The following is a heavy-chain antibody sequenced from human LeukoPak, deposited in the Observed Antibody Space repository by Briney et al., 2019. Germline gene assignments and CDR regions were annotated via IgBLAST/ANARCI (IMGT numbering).Heavy chain of an antibody. Sequence: ASVKVSCKASGYTFTGYYMHWVRQAPRQGLEWMGIINPSGGSTSYAQKFQGRVTMTRDTSTSTVYMELSSLRSEDTAVYYCARGGIAAAGKGRYNWFDPWGQGTLVTVSS. CDR2: INPSGGST. CDR3: ARGGIAAAGKGRYNWFDP. V-gene: IGHV1-46*01. CDR1: GYTFTGYY. D-gene: IGHD6-13*01. J-gene: IGHJ5*02.